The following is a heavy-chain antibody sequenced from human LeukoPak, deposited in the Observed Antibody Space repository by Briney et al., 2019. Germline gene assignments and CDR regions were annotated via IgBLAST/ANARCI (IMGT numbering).Heavy chain of an antibody. CDR3: AGTGYCSSTSCPGAYYYYYYMDV. CDR1: GGSISSYY. J-gene: IGHJ6*03. D-gene: IGHD2-2*01. CDR2: IYYSGST. V-gene: IGHV4-59*01. Sequence: PSETLSLTCTVSGGSISSYYWSWIRQPPGKGLEWIGYIYYSGSTNYNPSLKSRVTISVHTSKNQFSLKLSSVPAADTAVYYCAGTGYCSSTSCPGAYYYYYYMDVWGKGTTVTISS.